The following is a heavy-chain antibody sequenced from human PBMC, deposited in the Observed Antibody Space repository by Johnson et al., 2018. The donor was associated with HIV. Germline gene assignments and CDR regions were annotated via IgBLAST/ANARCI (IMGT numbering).Heavy chain of an antibody. CDR1: GFTFSTFG. J-gene: IGHJ3*02. V-gene: IGHV3-30*03. CDR3: ARDKRDYDFWGGDAFDI. Sequence: QVQLVESGGGVVQPGRSLRLSCAASGFTFSTFGMHWVRKAPGKGLEWVAVISYDGSNKYYADSVKGRFTISRDNSKNTLYLQMNSLRAEDAAVYYCARDKRDYDFWGGDAFDIWGQGTMVTVSS. D-gene: IGHD3-3*01. CDR2: ISYDGSNK.